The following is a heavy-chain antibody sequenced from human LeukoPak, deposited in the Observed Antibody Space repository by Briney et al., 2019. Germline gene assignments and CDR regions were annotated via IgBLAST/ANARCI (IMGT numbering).Heavy chain of an antibody. CDR3: ARNGGRQQQLDY. J-gene: IGHJ4*02. CDR1: GYSISSGYY. D-gene: IGHD6-13*01. V-gene: IGHV4-38-2*01. CDR2: MYHSGST. Sequence: PSETLSLTRAVSGYSISSGYYWGWIRQPPGKGLGWIGSMYHSGSTYYNPSLKSRVTISVDTSKNQFSLKLSSVTAADTAVYYCARNGGRQQQLDYWGQGTLVTVSS.